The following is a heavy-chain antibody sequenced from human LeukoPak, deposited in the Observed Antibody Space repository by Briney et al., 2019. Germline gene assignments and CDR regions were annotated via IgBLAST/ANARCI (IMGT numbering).Heavy chain of an antibody. Sequence: ASVKVSCKASGYTFTGSYMHWGRQAPGQGLEWMGIINSSCGTKSYAQKFQGRVTMTRDTSTSTVYMELSSLRSEDTAVYYCARGGWYYFDYWGQGTLVTVSS. V-gene: IGHV1-46*01. CDR1: GYTFTGSY. CDR2: INSSCGTK. CDR3: ARGGWYYFDY. D-gene: IGHD6-19*01. J-gene: IGHJ4*02.